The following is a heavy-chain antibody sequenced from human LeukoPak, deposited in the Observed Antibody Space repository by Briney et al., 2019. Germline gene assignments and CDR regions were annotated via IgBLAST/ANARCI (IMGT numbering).Heavy chain of an antibody. CDR2: IKSKNDGGTT. D-gene: IGHD2-15*01. Sequence: GGSLRLSCAASGFTFSNAWMSWVRQAPGKGLEWVGRIKSKNDGGTTDYAAPVKGRFTISGDDSKNTLYLQMNSLKTEATAVYYCTTVGVDFDYWGQGTLVTVSS. CDR1: GFTFSNAW. V-gene: IGHV3-15*01. J-gene: IGHJ4*02. CDR3: TTVGVDFDY.